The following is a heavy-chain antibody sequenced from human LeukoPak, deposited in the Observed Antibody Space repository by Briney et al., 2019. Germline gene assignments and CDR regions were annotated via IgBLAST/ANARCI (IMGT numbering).Heavy chain of an antibody. CDR3: ARGRYCTSTSCSHFDY. V-gene: IGHV5-51*01. Sequence: GESRDISCKGSGYSFTNYWIAWVRQMPGRGLEWMGIIYPGDSDTRYSPSFQGQVTISGDRSISTAYLQWSSLKASDTAMYYCARGRYCTSTSCSHFDYWGEGTLVSVSS. D-gene: IGHD2-2*01. CDR2: IYPGDSDT. J-gene: IGHJ4*01. CDR1: GYSFTNYW.